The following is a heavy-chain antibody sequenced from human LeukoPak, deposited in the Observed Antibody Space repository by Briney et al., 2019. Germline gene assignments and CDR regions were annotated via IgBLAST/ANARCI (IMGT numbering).Heavy chain of an antibody. D-gene: IGHD3-3*01. CDR2: INHSGST. CDR3: AGSRYDFWSGCSNRDAFDI. J-gene: IGHJ3*02. V-gene: IGHV4-34*01. Sequence: PSETLSLTCAVYGGSFSGYYWSWIRQPPGKGLEWIGEINHSGSTNYNPSLKSRVTISVDTSKNQFSLKLSSVTAADTAVYYCAGSRYDFWSGCSNRDAFDIWGQGTMVTVSS. CDR1: GGSFSGYY.